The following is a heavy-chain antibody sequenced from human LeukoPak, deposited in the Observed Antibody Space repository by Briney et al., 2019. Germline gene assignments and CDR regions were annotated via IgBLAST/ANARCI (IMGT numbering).Heavy chain of an antibody. V-gene: IGHV1-3*01. D-gene: IGHD2-15*01. CDR2: INAGNGNT. Sequence: RASVKLSCTASGYTFTSNAMHWVRQAPGQGLEWVGWINAGNGNTKYSHTFHGRVTITSDTSARTDYMELSSLRSEDTAVYYCATDGVYCSGGSCYNWPDAWGQGTLVTVSS. J-gene: IGHJ5*02. CDR3: ATDGVYCSGGSCYNWPDA. CDR1: GYTFTSNA.